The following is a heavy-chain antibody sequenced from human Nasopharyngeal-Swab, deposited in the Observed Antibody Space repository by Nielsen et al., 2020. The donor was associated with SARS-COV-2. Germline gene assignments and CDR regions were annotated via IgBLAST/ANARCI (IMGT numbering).Heavy chain of an antibody. V-gene: IGHV4-39*01. CDR2: IYYSGST. D-gene: IGHD3-10*01. Sequence: SETLSLTCTVSGRSISSRSSYWGWIRQPPGKGLEWVGSIYYSGSTYYTPSLNSRVTISVDTSKSQFSLKLRSVTAADTAVFYCARCAGGFGELSEFDYWGQGTLVTVSS. CDR1: GRSISSRSSY. J-gene: IGHJ4*02. CDR3: ARCAGGFGELSEFDY.